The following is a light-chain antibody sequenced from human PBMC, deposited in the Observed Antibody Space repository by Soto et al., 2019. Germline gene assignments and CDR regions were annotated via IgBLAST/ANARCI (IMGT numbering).Light chain of an antibody. CDR1: SIGSRS. Sequence: SYELTQPPSVSVAPGKTARITCGGDSIGSRSVHWYQQKPGQAPVLIIYSDSDRPSGIPERFSGSNSGNTATLTISRVEAGDEADYCCQVWDSSRDHAIFGGGTKLTVL. J-gene: IGLJ2*01. CDR3: QVWDSSRDHAI. CDR2: SDS. V-gene: IGLV3-21*04.